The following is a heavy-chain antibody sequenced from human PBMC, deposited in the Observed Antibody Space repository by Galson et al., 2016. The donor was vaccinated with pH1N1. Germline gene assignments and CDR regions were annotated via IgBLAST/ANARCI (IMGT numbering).Heavy chain of an antibody. CDR3: ARVDYYDSSGFGY. J-gene: IGHJ4*02. V-gene: IGHV3-64*01. Sequence: SLRLSCAASGFTFRTYAMHWVRQAPGKGLEYVSGINNIGSSTYYASSFKGRFTISRDNSKNTLYLQMGSLRAEDMAVYYCARVDYYDSSGFGYWGQGTLVTVSS. D-gene: IGHD3-22*01. CDR1: GFTFRTYA. CDR2: INNIGSST.